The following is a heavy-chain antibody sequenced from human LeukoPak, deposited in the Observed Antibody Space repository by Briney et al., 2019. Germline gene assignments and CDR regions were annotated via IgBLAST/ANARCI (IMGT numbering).Heavy chain of an antibody. Sequence: GGSLKLSCAAPGFTFSGSPIHWVRQASGKGLEWVGRIRSKANNYATTYAASVKGRFTISRDDSKNTAYLQMNSLKTEDTAVYYCARRQIIEGNAFDIWGQGTMVTVSS. CDR2: IRSKANNYAT. J-gene: IGHJ3*02. CDR3: ARRQIIEGNAFDI. CDR1: GFTFSGSP. V-gene: IGHV3-73*01.